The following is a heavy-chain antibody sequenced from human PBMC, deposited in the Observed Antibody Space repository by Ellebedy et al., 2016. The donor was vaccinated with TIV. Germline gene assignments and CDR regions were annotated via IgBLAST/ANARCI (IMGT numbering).Heavy chain of an antibody. Sequence: GESLKISCAASGFTFSSYAMHWVRQAPGKGLEWGADISSDGRNKYYADSVKGRFTISRDNSKNTLYLQMNSLRAEYTAVYYCARPFLMVYAPFDCWGQGTLVTVSS. J-gene: IGHJ4*02. D-gene: IGHD2-8*01. CDR3: ARPFLMVYAPFDC. CDR1: GFTFSSYA. V-gene: IGHV3-30*04. CDR2: ISSDGRNK.